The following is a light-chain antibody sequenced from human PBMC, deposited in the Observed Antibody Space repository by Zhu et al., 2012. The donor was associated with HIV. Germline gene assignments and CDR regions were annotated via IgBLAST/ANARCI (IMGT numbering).Light chain of an antibody. CDR3: QQCPDT. Sequence: EIVLTQSPGTLSLSPGERATLSCRASQSVSSSYLAWYQQKPGQAPRLLIYGASSRATGIPDRFSGSGSGTDFTLTISRLEPEDFAVYYCQQCPDTFGGGTKVEIK. CDR2: GAS. J-gene: IGKJ4*01. V-gene: IGKV3-20*01. CDR1: QSVSSSY.